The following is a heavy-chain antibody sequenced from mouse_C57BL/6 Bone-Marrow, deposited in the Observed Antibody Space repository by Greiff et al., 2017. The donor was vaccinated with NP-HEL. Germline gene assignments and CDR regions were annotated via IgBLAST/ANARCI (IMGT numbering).Heavy chain of an antibody. CDR2: IYPGDGDT. V-gene: IGHV1-80*01. Sequence: VQLQESGAELVKPGASVKISCKASGYAFSSYWMNWVKQRPGKGLEWIGQIYPGDGDTNYNGKFKGKATLTADKSSSTAYMQLSSLTSEDSAVYFCARSDYDGFTWFAYWGQGTLVTVSA. CDR1: GYAFSSYW. J-gene: IGHJ3*01. D-gene: IGHD2-3*01. CDR3: ARSDYDGFTWFAY.